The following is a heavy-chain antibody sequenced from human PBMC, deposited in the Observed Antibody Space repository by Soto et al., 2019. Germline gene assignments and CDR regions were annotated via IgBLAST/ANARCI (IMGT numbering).Heavy chain of an antibody. CDR2: IWDDGSNE. CDR3: AKVIGLWFEGLDV. Sequence: QVQVVESGGGVVQPGRSLRLSCATSGFTFSRIGMHWVRQAPGKGVEWVAAIWDDGSNEHSADSVKGRFTISRDSSKNTVYLQMNSLTAEDTAVYYCAKVIGLWFEGLDVWGQGTTVTVSS. D-gene: IGHD3-10*01. CDR1: GFTFSRIG. J-gene: IGHJ6*02. V-gene: IGHV3-33*06.